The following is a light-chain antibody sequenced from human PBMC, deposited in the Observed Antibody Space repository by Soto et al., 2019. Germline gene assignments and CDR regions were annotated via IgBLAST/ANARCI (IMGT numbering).Light chain of an antibody. CDR3: QQSYSTPAT. V-gene: IGKV1-39*01. J-gene: IGKJ1*01. Sequence: DIQMTQSPSSLSASVGDRVTITCRASQSISSYLNWYQQKPGKAPKLLIYSASSLQSGVPSRFSGSRSGTDFTLTIRSMQTDAFATYYCQQSYSTPATFGQGTKVNIK. CDR2: SAS. CDR1: QSISSY.